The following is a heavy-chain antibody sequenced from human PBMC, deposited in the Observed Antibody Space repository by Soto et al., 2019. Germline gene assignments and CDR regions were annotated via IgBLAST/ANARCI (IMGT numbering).Heavy chain of an antibody. CDR2: IYHSGST. J-gene: IGHJ6*02. CDR1: DFSLISGYYY. CDR3: ARVPHDLILWPTPDYYGMDV. Sequence: SELQSHPSRVSDFSLISGYYYLRWLRPPPGKGLEWIGYIYHSGSTYYNPSLKSRVTISVDRSKNQFSLKLSSVTAADTAVYYCARVPHDLILWPTPDYYGMDVWGQGITFTVS. D-gene: IGHD3-10*01. V-gene: IGHV4-30-2*01.